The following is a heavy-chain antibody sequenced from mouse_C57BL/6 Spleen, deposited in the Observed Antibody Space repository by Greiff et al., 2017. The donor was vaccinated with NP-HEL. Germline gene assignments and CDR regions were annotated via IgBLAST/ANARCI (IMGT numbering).Heavy chain of an antibody. Sequence: QVQLKESGPELVKPGASVKISCKASGYAFSSSWMNWVKQRPGKGLAWIGRIYPGDGATNYNGKFKGKATLTADKSSSTAYMQRSSLTSEDSAFYFCAISGYYGSSRAWFAYWGQVTLVTVSA. CDR3: AISGYYGSSRAWFAY. V-gene: IGHV1-82*01. D-gene: IGHD1-1*01. CDR1: GYAFSSSW. J-gene: IGHJ3*01. CDR2: IYPGDGAT.